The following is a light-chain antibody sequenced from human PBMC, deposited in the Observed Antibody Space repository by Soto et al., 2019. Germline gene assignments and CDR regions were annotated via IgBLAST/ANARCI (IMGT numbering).Light chain of an antibody. CDR2: DAS. Sequence: DIQMTQSPSTLSASVGDRVTITCRASQSISSWLAWYQQKPGKAPKLLIYDASSLESGVPSRFSGSGSGTEFTLTISSLQPDDFATYYRQQYNSYHITFGQGTRLEI. CDR1: QSISSW. V-gene: IGKV1-5*01. J-gene: IGKJ5*01. CDR3: QQYNSYHIT.